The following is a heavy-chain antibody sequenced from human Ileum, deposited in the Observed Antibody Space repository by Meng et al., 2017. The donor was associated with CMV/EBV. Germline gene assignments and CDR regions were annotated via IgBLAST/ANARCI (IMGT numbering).Heavy chain of an antibody. V-gene: IGHV3-9*01. J-gene: IGHJ6*02. CDR1: GFSLDDYA. D-gene: IGHD6-13*01. Sequence: GGSLRLSCAASGFSLDDYAMHWVRQAPGKGLEWVSAINWNSDNVGYADSVKGRFTIARDNAKNSLYLQMNSLRPEDTAFYYCARERAGSSWSMYRYYGMDVWGHGTTVTVS. CDR3: ARERAGSSWSMYRYYGMDV. CDR2: INWNSDNV.